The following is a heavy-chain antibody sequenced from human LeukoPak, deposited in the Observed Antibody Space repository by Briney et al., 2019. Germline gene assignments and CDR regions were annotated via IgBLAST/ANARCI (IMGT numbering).Heavy chain of an antibody. CDR2: IYPGDSDT. J-gene: IGHJ5*02. Sequence: GESLKISCQGSGYTFTNYWIGWVRQMPGKGLEWMGIIYPGDSDTRYSPSFQGQVTISADKSISTAYLQWSSLKASDTAMYYCAGQGYCTSTSCNNWFAPWGQGTLVTVSS. CDR1: GYTFTNYW. V-gene: IGHV5-51*01. CDR3: AGQGYCTSTSCNNWFAP. D-gene: IGHD2-2*01.